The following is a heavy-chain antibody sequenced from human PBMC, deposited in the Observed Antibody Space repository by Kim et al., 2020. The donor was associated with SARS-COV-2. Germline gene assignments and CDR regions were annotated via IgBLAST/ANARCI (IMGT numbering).Heavy chain of an antibody. CDR3: AKDLEGSYYSMFDY. CDR2: IWYDGSNK. D-gene: IGHD1-26*01. Sequence: GGSLRLSCAASGFTFSSYGMHWVRQAPGKGLEWVAVIWYDGSNKYYADSVKGRFTISRDNSKNTLYLQMNSLRAEDTAVYYCAKDLEGSYYSMFDYWGQGTLVTVSS. CDR1: GFTFSSYG. J-gene: IGHJ4*02. V-gene: IGHV3-33*06.